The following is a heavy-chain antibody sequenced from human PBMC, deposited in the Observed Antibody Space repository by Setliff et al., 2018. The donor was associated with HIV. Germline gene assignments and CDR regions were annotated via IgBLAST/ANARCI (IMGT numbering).Heavy chain of an antibody. CDR3: AREEGDTSMVTWGGGEYSGMDV. Sequence: ASVKVSCKASGYTFISYYMHWVRQAPGQGLEWMGIINPTGGSTTYAQKFQGRVTMTRDTSTSTVYMDLSSLRSEDTALYYCAREEGDTSMVTWGGGEYSGMDVWGQGTTVTVSS. V-gene: IGHV1-46*01. CDR1: GYTFISYY. CDR2: INPTGGST. D-gene: IGHD5-18*01. J-gene: IGHJ6*02.